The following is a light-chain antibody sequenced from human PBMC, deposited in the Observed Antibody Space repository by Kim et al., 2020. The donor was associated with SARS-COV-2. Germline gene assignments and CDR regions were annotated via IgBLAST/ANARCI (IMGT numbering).Light chain of an antibody. CDR3: QQSYSTPPYT. CDR2: AAS. CDR1: QNINSH. Sequence: DIQMTQSPSSLSASVGDRVTITCRTSQNINSHLNWYHQKPGKAPKLLIYAASSLQSGVPSRFSGSGSGTDFTLTISSLQPEDFATYYCQQSYSTPPYTFGQGTKLEI. V-gene: IGKV1-39*01. J-gene: IGKJ2*01.